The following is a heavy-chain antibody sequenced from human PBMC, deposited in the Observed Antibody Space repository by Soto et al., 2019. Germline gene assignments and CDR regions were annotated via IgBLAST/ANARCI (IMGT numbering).Heavy chain of an antibody. CDR2: ISYDGSNK. J-gene: IGHJ4*02. CDR3: AKLIPSSVLQSY. V-gene: IGHV3-30*18. Sequence: QVQLVESGGGVVQPGRSLRLSCAASGFTFSSYGMHWVRQAPGKGLEWVAVISYDGSNKYYADSVKGRFTISRDNSKNTLYLQMNSLRAEDTAVYYCAKLIPSSVLQSYWVQGTLVTVSS. D-gene: IGHD2-2*01. CDR1: GFTFSSYG.